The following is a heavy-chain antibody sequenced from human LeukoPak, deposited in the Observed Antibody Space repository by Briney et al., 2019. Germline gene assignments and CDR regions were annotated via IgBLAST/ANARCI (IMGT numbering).Heavy chain of an antibody. CDR2: IYSSGST. Sequence: SETLSLTCSVSGVSMTGYYWSWIRQAPGKAPEWTGYIYSSGSTNYNPSLNSRVTMPLDASKNQFSLKLTFVTAADTAVYYCATSPADVSWYGVFDFWSQGTLVNVSS. CDR1: GVSMTGYY. D-gene: IGHD3-10*01. CDR3: ATSPADVSWYGVFDF. J-gene: IGHJ4*01. V-gene: IGHV4-59*01.